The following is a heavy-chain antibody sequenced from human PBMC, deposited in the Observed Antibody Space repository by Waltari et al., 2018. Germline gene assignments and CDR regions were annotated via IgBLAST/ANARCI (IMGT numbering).Heavy chain of an antibody. CDR1: GGSLTSSSYY. CDR3: ARARRYCDILTGPSDALDI. D-gene: IGHD3-9*01. J-gene: IGHJ3*02. Sequence: QLHLQESGPGLVKPSETLSLTCTVSGGSLTSSSYYWDWIRQSPGTGLEWIGLLYHIGTTVYHPSLQIRVTITLDPSKNQFSLKLSAVAAADTAVYYCARARRYCDILTGPSDALDIWGQGTMVTVSS. V-gene: IGHV4-39*07. CDR2: LYHIGTT.